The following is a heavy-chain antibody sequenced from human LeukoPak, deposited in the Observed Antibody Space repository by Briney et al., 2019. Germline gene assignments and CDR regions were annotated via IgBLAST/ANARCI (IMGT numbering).Heavy chain of an antibody. CDR1: GFTLSTYW. D-gene: IGHD4-23*01. CDR2: IKQDGSEK. CDR3: ARVRGDTGGNSDY. V-gene: IGHV3-7*05. J-gene: IGHJ4*02. Sequence: GGSLRLSCSASGFTLSTYWMSWVRQAPGKGLEWVANIKQDGSEKYYVDSVKGRFTISGDNAKNLLYLQMNTLRAEDTAVYYCARVRGDTGGNSDYWGQGTLVTVSS.